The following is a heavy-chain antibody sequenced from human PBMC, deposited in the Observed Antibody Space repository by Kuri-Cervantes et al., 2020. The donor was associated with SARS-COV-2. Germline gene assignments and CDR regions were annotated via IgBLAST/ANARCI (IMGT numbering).Heavy chain of an antibody. CDR2: IYESGDT. D-gene: IGHD3-22*01. Sequence: SETLSLTCTVSGASISSSTYYWGWIRQSPGKGLEWIGSIYESGDTYYSSSLKSRLSLSVDTSRNQFSLRLTSVTAADTAIYYCARGSSSGWYRSKPRAFDIWGQGTMVTVSS. J-gene: IGHJ3*02. CDR3: ARGSSSGWYRSKPRAFDI. CDR1: GASISSSTYY. V-gene: IGHV4-39*01.